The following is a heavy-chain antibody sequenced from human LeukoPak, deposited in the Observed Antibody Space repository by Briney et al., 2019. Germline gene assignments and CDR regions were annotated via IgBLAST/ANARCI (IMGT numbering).Heavy chain of an antibody. CDR2: FHNSGTS. CDR1: DDSISDYY. J-gene: IGHJ4*02. CDR3: ARAIDY. Sequence: SETLSLTCTVSDDSISDYYRGWIRQPPGKGLEWIGYFHNSGTSTYNPSLKSRVTISADTSKNQFSLKLSSVTAADTAVYYCARAIDYWGQGTLVTVSS. V-gene: IGHV4-59*12.